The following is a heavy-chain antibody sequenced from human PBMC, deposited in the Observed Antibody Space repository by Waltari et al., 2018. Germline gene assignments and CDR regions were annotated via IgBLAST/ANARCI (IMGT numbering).Heavy chain of an antibody. CDR3: ARGPGRGSGSCSFDY. CDR2: IYYSGST. D-gene: IGHD2-15*01. J-gene: IGHJ4*02. CDR1: GCSISSYY. V-gene: IGHV4-59*01. Sequence: QVQLQESGPGLVKPSETLSLTCSVPGCSISSYYWSWNRQPPWKGLARIGYIYYSGSTNYNPSLKSRVTISVDTSKNQFSLKLNSVTAADTAVYYCARGPGRGSGSCSFDYWGQGTLVTVSS.